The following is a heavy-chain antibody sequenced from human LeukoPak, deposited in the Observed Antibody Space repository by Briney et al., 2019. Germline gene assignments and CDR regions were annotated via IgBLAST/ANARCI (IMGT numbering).Heavy chain of an antibody. V-gene: IGHV3-23*01. CDR1: GFTFSNYA. D-gene: IGHD3-16*01. CDR3: ATGWGGDDY. CDR2: ISDSGSRT. J-gene: IGHJ4*02. Sequence: GGSLRLSCAASGFTFSNYAMSWVRQAPGKGLQWVSAISDSGSRTYYVDSVKGRFTISRDNSKNTLYLQMYSLRAEDTAVYYCATGWGGDDYWGQGTLVTVSS.